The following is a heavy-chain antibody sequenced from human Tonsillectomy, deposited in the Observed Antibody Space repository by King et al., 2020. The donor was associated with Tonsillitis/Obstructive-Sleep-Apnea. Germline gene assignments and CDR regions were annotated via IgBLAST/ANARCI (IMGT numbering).Heavy chain of an antibody. CDR3: ARHARDYPDYYYYMDV. J-gene: IGHJ6*03. CDR1: GDSISSRSYY. CDR2: IYYNGDT. Sequence: LQLQESGPGLVKPSETLSLTCFVSGDSISSRSYYWGWVRQPPGKGLEWVGTIYYNGDTYYSPSLKSRVTISVATSKNHFSLKLSSVTAADTAVYYCARHARDYPDYYYYMDVWGKGTTVTVSS. V-gene: IGHV4-39*01. D-gene: IGHD4-11*01.